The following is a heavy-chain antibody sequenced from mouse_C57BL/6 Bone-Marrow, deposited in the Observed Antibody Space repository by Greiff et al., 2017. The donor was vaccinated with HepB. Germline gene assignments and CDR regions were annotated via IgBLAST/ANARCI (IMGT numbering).Heavy chain of an antibody. CDR3: AVYDGYYDY. V-gene: IGHV1-69*01. J-gene: IGHJ3*01. CDR2: IDPSDSYT. Sequence: QVQLKQPGAELVMPGASVKLSCKASGYTFTSYWMHWVKQRPGQGLEWIGEIDPSDSYTNYNQKFKGKSTLTVDKSSSTAYMQLSSLTSEDSAVYYCAVYDGYYDYWGQGTLVTVSA. D-gene: IGHD2-3*01. CDR1: GYTFTSYW.